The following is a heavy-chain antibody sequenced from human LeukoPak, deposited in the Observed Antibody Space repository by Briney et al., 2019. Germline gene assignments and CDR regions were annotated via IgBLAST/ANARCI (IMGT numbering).Heavy chain of an antibody. D-gene: IGHD5-24*01. CDR3: ARARKDGPEDY. CDR1: GFTFSSNY. J-gene: IGHJ4*02. V-gene: IGHV3-53*01. CDR2: IYSGGST. Sequence: GGSLRLSCAASGFTFSSNYMSWVRQAPGKGLEWVSVIYSGGSTYYSDSVKGRFTISRDNSKKTLYLQMNSLRAEDTAVYYCARARKDGPEDYGGQGPLVTVSS.